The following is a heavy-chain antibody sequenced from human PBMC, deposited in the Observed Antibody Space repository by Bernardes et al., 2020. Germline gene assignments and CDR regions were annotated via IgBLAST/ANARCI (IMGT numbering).Heavy chain of an antibody. CDR3: ARGVGITGHPADY. V-gene: IGHV4-39*01. D-gene: IGHD1-20*01. J-gene: IGHJ4*02. CDR2: IHYTGDT. CDR1: GGSISISGSY. Sequence: TRSLTCTVSGGSISISGSYWGWIRQPPGKGLEWIGSIHYTGDTYYKPSLKSRVTISVDTSKNQFSLKVSSVTVADTAVYYCARGVGITGHPADYWGQGTLVAVSS.